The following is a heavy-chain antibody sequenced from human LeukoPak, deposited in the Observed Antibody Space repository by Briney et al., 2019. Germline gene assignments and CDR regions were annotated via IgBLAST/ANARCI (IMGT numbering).Heavy chain of an antibody. V-gene: IGHV1-69*13. CDR1: GGTISSYA. J-gene: IGHJ3*02. D-gene: IGHD1-1*01. CDR2: IIPIFGTA. CDR3: ARRWNRQPFDI. Sequence: ASVKVSCKASGGTISSYAISWVRQVPGQGLEWMGGIIPIFGTANYAQKFQGRVTITADESTSTAYMELSSLRSEDTAVYYCARRWNRQPFDIWGQGTMVTVSS.